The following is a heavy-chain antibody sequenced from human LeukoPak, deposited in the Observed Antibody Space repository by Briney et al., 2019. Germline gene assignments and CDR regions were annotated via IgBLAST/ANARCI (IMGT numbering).Heavy chain of an antibody. D-gene: IGHD2-2*01. V-gene: IGHV4-4*07. CDR1: GGAISSYY. CDR2: IYTSGST. CDR3: ARGMPTAMYPNWFDP. J-gene: IGHJ5*02. Sequence: SETLSRTCTVSGGAISSYYWSWIRQPAGKGLEWIGRIYTSGSTNYNPSLKSRVTMSVDTSKNQFSLKLSSVTAADTAVYYCARGMPTAMYPNWFDPWGQGTLVTVSS.